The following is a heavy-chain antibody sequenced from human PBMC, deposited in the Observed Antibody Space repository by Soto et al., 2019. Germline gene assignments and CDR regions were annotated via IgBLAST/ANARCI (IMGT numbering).Heavy chain of an antibody. CDR3: ARGYSYYGH. CDR2: IYYSGPS. V-gene: IGHV4-61*01. D-gene: IGHD1-26*01. Sequence: PSETLSLTCTVSGGSVSRDSNFWSWIRQPPGKGLEWIGYIYYSGPSRYNPSLESRVTISIDSSKNQVSLTLTSVTAADTAVYYCARGYSYYGHWDRGTRVAVSS. J-gene: IGHJ4*02. CDR1: GGSVSRDSNF.